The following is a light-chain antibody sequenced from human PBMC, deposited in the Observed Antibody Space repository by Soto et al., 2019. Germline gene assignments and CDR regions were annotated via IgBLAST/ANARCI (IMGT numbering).Light chain of an antibody. V-gene: IGLV2-14*03. J-gene: IGLJ1*01. Sequence: QSVLTRAASVSGSPGQSIAISCTGTSSDVGAYDYVSWYQQHPDRAPRLVIYEVSNRPSGVSNRFSGSKSVNTATLTISGLQAEDEADYYCASHTTPNTRVFGTGTKVTVL. CDR2: EVS. CDR3: ASHTTPNTRV. CDR1: SSDVGAYDY.